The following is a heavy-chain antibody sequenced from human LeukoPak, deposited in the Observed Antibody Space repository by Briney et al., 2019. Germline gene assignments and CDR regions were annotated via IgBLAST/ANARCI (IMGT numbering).Heavy chain of an antibody. CDR3: AKTSLSDPSGHYYYMDV. CDR1: GFTFSSYS. J-gene: IGHJ6*03. Sequence: PGGSLRLSCAASGFTFSSYSMNWARQAPGKGLERVSSISSSSSYIYYADSVKARFTISRDNSQNTVSLQLNNLRIEDTALYYCAKTSLSDPSGHYYYMDVWGKGTTVTVSS. D-gene: IGHD3-3*01. V-gene: IGHV3-21*01. CDR2: ISSSSSYI.